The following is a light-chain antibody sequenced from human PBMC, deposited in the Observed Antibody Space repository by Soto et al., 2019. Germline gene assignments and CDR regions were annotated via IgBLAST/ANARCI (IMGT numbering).Light chain of an antibody. V-gene: IGKV3-15*01. Sequence: TQARNTVALCPGEDPSGRCRASQSVSSSYLAWYQQKPGQAPRLLIYGALTRATGIPARFSCSGSGAEIPLSSSGLPSEVFAFYYRQELSNWWTFGQGTKVDIK. J-gene: IGKJ1*01. CDR1: QSVSSSY. CDR3: QELSNWWT. CDR2: GAL.